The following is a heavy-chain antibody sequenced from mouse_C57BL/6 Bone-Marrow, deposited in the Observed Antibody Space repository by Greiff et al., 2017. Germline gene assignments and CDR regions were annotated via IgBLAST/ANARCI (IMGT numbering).Heavy chain of an antibody. CDR3: AREATVVYYAMDY. Sequence: EVQLVESGGGLVKPGGSLKLSCAASGFTFSSYAMSWVRQTPEKRLEWVATISDGGSYTYYPDNVKGRFTISRDNAKNNLYLQMSHLKSEDTAMYYCAREATVVYYAMDYWGQGTSVTVSS. V-gene: IGHV5-4*01. J-gene: IGHJ4*01. CDR1: GFTFSSYA. D-gene: IGHD1-1*01. CDR2: ISDGGSYT.